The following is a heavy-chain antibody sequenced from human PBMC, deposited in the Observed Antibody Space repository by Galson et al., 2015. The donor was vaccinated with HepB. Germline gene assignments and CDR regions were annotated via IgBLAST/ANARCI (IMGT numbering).Heavy chain of an antibody. CDR1: GFTFSSYA. D-gene: IGHD6-13*01. CDR3: ARDWRDSSWYPLLFGGNPDY. Sequence: SLRLSCAASGFTFSSYAMHWVRQAPGKGLEWVAVISYDGSNKYYADSVKGRFTISRDNSKNTLYLQMNSLRAEDTAVYYCARDWRDSSWYPLLFGGNPDYWGQGTLVTVSS. V-gene: IGHV3-30-3*01. CDR2: ISYDGSNK. J-gene: IGHJ4*02.